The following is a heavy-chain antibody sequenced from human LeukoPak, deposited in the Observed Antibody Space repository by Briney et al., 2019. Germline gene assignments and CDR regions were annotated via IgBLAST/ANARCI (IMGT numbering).Heavy chain of an antibody. J-gene: IGHJ5*02. V-gene: IGHV3-7*03. CDR3: ARTSRAPPELLWFGESHHLRWFDP. CDR2: IKQDGSEK. Sequence: GGSLRLSCAASGFTFSSYWMTWVRQAPGKGLEWVANIKQDGSEKYYVDSVKGRFTISRDNAKNSLSLHMNSLRAEDTAVYYCARTSRAPPELLWFGESHHLRWFDPWGQGTLVTVSS. CDR1: GFTFSSYW. D-gene: IGHD3-10*01.